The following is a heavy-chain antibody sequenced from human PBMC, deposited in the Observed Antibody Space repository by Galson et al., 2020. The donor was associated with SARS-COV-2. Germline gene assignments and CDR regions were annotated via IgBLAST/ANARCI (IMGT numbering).Heavy chain of an antibody. CDR1: GGSLSNYY. J-gene: IGHJ5*02. CDR2: IFHTGRT. Sequence: SQASETLSLTCAVYGGSLSNYYWSWIRQSPEKGLEWIGEIFHTGRTDYNPSLKRRVTISVDTSRNQLSLEVTSVTAADTGLYFCARGQRQGLFAPFDPWGQGTLVTVSS. CDR3: ARGQRQGLFAPFDP. V-gene: IGHV4-34*01. D-gene: IGHD6-25*01.